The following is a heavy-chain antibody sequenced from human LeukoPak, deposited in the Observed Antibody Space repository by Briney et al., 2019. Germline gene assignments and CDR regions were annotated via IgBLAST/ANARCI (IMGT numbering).Heavy chain of an antibody. CDR2: IYPRDSDT. J-gene: IGHJ6*02. CDR1: GYNFATYW. CDR3: ARQGATPTNYYYYGLDV. D-gene: IGHD2-8*01. V-gene: IGHV5-51*01. Sequence: GESLKISCKTSGYNFATYWIGWVRHMPGKGLEWIAIIYPRDSDTRYSPSSQGHVTISADRSTNTAYLQWSSLKASDTAIYYCARQGATPTNYYYYGLDVWGQGTTVTVSS.